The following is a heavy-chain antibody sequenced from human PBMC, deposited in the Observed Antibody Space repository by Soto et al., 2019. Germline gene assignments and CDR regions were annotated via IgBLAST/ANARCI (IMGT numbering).Heavy chain of an antibody. CDR3: ALSPDEFQLVSGEGQLDY. CDR1: GFPFSSYA. D-gene: IGHD2-21*01. J-gene: IGHJ4*02. Sequence: EVQLLESGGGLAQPGGSLRLSCTTSGFPFSSYAMNWVRQAPGKGLEWLSTISGGGGSIYYAESVKGRFTVSRDNPKNTLFLQMSRLRGEDTAVYYCALSPDEFQLVSGEGQLDYWGQGTLVTVSS. V-gene: IGHV3-23*01. CDR2: ISGGGGSI.